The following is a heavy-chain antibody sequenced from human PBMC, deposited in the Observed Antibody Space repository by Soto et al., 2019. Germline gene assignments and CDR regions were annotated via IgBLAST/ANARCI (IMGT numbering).Heavy chain of an antibody. Sequence: GGSLRLSCAASGFTFSAYAMSWVRQAPGKGLEWVSVIHGGGNSAYYADSVKGRFTISRDNSKNTLYLQMSSLRGEDTAVYYCAKDFGYNYGYDAFDIWGQGTMVTVS. V-gene: IGHV3-23*01. CDR2: IHGGGNSA. D-gene: IGHD5-18*01. CDR3: AKDFGYNYGYDAFDI. CDR1: GFTFSAYA. J-gene: IGHJ3*02.